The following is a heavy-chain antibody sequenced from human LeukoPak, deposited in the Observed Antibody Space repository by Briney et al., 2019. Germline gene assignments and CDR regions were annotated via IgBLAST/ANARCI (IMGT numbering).Heavy chain of an antibody. Sequence: ASVKVSCKASGGTFSSYAISWVRQAPGQGLEWMGGIIPIFGTANYAQKFQGRVTITTDESMSTAYMELSSLRSEDTAVYYCAREFYDSSGYYFPYWGQGTLVTVSS. J-gene: IGHJ4*02. D-gene: IGHD3-22*01. CDR1: GGTFSSYA. CDR2: IIPIFGTA. CDR3: AREFYDSSGYYFPY. V-gene: IGHV1-69*05.